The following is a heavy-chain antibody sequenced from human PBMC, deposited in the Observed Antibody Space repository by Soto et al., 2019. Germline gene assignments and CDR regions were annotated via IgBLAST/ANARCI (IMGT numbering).Heavy chain of an antibody. J-gene: IGHJ6*02. CDR2: IPPLFGTA. D-gene: IGHD2-2*01. CDR3: ARASTLTVHCGSVSCPRMDV. CDR1: GGTFSSDA. Sequence: QVQLVQSGAEVKKPGSTVKVSCKASGGTFSSDAISWVRQAPGQGLEWMGGIPPLFGTANYARKFQGRVTITADRSTITAYMELSSLRSEDTAGYYCARASTLTVHCGSVSCPRMDVWGQGTTVTVSS. V-gene: IGHV1-69*06.